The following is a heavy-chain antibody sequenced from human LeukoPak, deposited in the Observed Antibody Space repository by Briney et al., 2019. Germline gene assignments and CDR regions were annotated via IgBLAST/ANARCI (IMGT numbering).Heavy chain of an antibody. CDR2: INHSGST. D-gene: IGHD3-10*01. Sequence: SETLSLTCAVYGVSFSGYYWSWIRQPPGKGLEWIGEINHSGSTNYNPSLKSRVTISVDTSKNQFSLKLSSVTAADTAVYYCARVALRGVSKGWFDPWGQGTLVTVSS. V-gene: IGHV4-34*01. CDR3: ARVALRGVSKGWFDP. J-gene: IGHJ5*02. CDR1: GVSFSGYY.